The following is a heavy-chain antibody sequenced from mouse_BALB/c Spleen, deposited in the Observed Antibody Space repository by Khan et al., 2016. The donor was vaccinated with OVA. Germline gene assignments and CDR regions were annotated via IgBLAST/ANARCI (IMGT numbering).Heavy chain of an antibody. V-gene: IGHV3-2*02. J-gene: IGHJ3*01. CDR3: ARKLTFAY. Sequence: EVQLQESGPGLVKPSQSLSLTCTVTGYSITSDYAWNWIRQFPGNKLEWMGYISYGGGTSYNPSLKSRISITRDTSKNQFFLQLNSVTTEDTATDYCARKLTFAYWGQGTLVTVSA. D-gene: IGHD2-13*01. CDR2: ISYGGGT. CDR1: GYSITSDYA.